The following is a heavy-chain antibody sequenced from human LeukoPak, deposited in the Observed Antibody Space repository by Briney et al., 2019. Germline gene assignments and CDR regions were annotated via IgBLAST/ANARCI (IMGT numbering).Heavy chain of an antibody. J-gene: IGHJ4*02. Sequence: GGSLRLSCAASGFTFSSNWMTWVRQAPGKGLEWVANIKQDGSEKYYVDSVKGRFTISRDNAKNSLYLQMNNLRAEDTAVYHCAKDGRTLGYCGQGTLVTVSS. CDR2: IKQDGSEK. CDR3: AKDGRTLGY. CDR1: GFTFSSNW. D-gene: IGHD2-2*01. V-gene: IGHV3-7*01.